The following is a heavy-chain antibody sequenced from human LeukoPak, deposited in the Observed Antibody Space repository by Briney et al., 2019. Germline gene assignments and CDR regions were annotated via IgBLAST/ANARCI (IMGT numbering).Heavy chain of an antibody. CDR2: INTDGSST. J-gene: IGHJ5*02. V-gene: IGHV3-74*01. Sequence: GGSLRPSCAASGFTFSSYWMHWVRQAPGKGLVWVSRINTDGSSTSYADSVKGRFTISRDNAKNTLYLQMNSLRAEDTAVYYCARLRVVLTHWFDPWGQGTLVTVSS. CDR3: ARLRVVLTHWFDP. CDR1: GFTFSSYW.